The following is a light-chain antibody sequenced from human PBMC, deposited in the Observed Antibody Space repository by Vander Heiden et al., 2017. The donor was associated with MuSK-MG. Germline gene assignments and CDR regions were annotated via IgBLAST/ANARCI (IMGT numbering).Light chain of an antibody. CDR2: GAS. J-gene: IGKJ1*01. V-gene: IGKV3-20*01. CDR3: QQYGSSLRT. CDR1: KSVSSSY. Sequence: FTPSPRTLSLSPGQTAALSCRARKSVSSSYLAWYQQKPGQAPRLLIYGASSRATGIPDRFSGSGSGTDFTLTISRLEPEDFAVYYCQQYGSSLRTFGQGTKVEIK.